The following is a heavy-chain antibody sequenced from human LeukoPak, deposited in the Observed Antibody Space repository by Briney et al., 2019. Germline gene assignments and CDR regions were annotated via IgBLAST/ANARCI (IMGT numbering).Heavy chain of an antibody. J-gene: IGHJ4*02. D-gene: IGHD3-10*01. CDR1: GGTFSSYA. CDR2: IIPIFGTA. V-gene: IGHV1-69*05. Sequence: GSSVKVSCKASGGTFSSYAISWVRQAPGQGLEWMGGIIPIFGTANYAQKFQGRVTITTDESTSTAYMELSSLRSEDTAVYYCARDHQNDYGSGSYQNWGQGTLVTVSS. CDR3: ARDHQNDYGSGSYQN.